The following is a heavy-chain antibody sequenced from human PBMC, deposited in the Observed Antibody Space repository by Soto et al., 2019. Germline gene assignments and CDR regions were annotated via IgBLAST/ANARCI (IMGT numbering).Heavy chain of an antibody. CDR1: GFTFSDHY. Sequence: GGSLRLSCVASGFTFSDHYMTWLRQAPGKGLEWLSYISTSSSYTNYADSVKGRFTISRDNAMNSLYLQMNSLRAEDTAVYYCARLRLTGYFDYWGQGTLVTVS. V-gene: IGHV3-11*03. CDR3: ARLRLTGYFDY. CDR2: ISTSSSYT. J-gene: IGHJ4*02.